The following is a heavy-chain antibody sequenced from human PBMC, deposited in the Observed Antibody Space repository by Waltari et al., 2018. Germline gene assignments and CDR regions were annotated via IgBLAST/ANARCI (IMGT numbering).Heavy chain of an antibody. CDR1: GFTFSSYS. V-gene: IGHV3-48*04. J-gene: IGHJ3*02. CDR2: ISSSSSTI. Sequence: EVQLVESGGGLVQPGGSLRLSCAASGFTFSSYSMNWVRQAPGKGLEWGSYISSSSSTIYYADSVKGRFTISRDNAKNSLYLQMNSLRAEDTAVYYCARDQSSAFDIWGQGTMVTVSS. CDR3: ARDQSSAFDI.